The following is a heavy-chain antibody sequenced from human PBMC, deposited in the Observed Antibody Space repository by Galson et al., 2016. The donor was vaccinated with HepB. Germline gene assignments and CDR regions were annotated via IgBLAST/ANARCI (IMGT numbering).Heavy chain of an antibody. V-gene: IGHV1-69*06. J-gene: IGHJ6*03. Sequence: SVKVSCKASGDTFSSDAISWVRQAPGQGLEWMGGIIPFFDTADYAQKFQGRVTITADTSTSTAYMELSSLRSEDTAVYYCARDQAIRFSRYYYYMDVWGKGTTVTVSS. CDR3: ARDQAIRFSRYYYYMDV. CDR1: GDTFSSDA. CDR2: IIPFFDTA. D-gene: IGHD3-3*01.